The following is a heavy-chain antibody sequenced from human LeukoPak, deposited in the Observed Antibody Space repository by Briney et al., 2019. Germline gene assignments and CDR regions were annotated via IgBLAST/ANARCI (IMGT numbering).Heavy chain of an antibody. J-gene: IGHJ4*02. CDR3: VRYWYYYDSSGYYYDY. CDR1: GGTFSSYA. V-gene: IGHV1-69*13. D-gene: IGHD3-22*01. Sequence: SVKVSCKASGGTFSSYAISWVRQAPGQGLEWMGGIIPIFGTANYAQKFQGRVTITADESTSTAYMELSSLRSEDTAVYYCVRYWYYYDSSGYYYDYWGQGTLVTVSS. CDR2: IIPIFGTA.